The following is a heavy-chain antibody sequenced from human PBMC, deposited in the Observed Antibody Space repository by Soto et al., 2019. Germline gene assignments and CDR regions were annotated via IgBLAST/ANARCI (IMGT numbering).Heavy chain of an antibody. CDR2: IDGSGNSA. D-gene: IGHD3-3*01. V-gene: IGHV3-23*01. CDR1: GFIFDSYA. CDR3: AKQGSGSLRFLEWLWMGV. Sequence: TGGSLRLSCAASGFIFDSYAMTWVRQAPGKGLEWISSIDGSGNSAYYADSVKGRFTISRDNSKNTVYLQMNSLRAEDTALYYCAKQGSGSLRFLEWLWMGVWGTGTTVTVSS. J-gene: IGHJ6*04.